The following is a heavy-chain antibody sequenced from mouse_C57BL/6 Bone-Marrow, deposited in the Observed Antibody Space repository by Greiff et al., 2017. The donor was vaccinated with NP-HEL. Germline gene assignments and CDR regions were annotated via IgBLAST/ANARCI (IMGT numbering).Heavy chain of an antibody. V-gene: IGHV1-54*01. J-gene: IGHJ1*03. Sequence: VQRVESGAELVRPGTSVKVSCKASGYAFTNYLIEWVKQRPGQGLEWIGVINPGSGGTNYNEKFKGKATLTADKSSSTAYMQLSSLTSEDSAVYFCARFDWYFDIWGTGTTVTVSS. CDR2: INPGSGGT. CDR3: ARFDWYFDI. CDR1: GYAFTNYL.